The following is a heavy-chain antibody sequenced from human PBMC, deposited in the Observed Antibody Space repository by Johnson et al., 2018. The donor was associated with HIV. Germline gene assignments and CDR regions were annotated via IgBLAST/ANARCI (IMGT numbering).Heavy chain of an antibody. Sequence: VQLVESGGGVVRPGGSLRLSCAAYGFTFDDYGMSWVRQAPGKGLEWVSGINWNGGSTGYADSVKGRFTISRDNAKNSLYLQMNSLRAEDTALYYCARDRITMVRGVTEDAFDIWGQGTMVTVSS. CDR3: ARDRITMVRGVTEDAFDI. J-gene: IGHJ3*02. CDR1: GFTFDDYG. D-gene: IGHD3-10*01. V-gene: IGHV3-20*04. CDR2: INWNGGST.